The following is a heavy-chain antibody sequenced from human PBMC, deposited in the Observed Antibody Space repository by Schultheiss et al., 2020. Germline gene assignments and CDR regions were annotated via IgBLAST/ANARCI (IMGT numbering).Heavy chain of an antibody. Sequence: GSLRLSCTASGFTFGDYAMSWFRQAPGKGLEWVSYISSSGSTIYYADSVKGRFTISRDNAKNSLYLQMNSLRAEDTAVYYCARDYDFWSGYFDYWGQGTLVTVSS. CDR2: ISSSGSTI. V-gene: IGHV3-11*01. CDR1: GFTFGDYA. CDR3: ARDYDFWSGYFDY. D-gene: IGHD3-3*01. J-gene: IGHJ4*02.